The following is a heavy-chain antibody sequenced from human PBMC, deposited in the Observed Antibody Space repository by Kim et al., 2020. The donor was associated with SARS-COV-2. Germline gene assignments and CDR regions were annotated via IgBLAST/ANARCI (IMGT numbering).Heavy chain of an antibody. Sequence: NTTYPQKLPGRVTMTTDTSTTTAYMELRSLRSDDTAVYYCARRKTNWFDPWGQGTLVTVSS. J-gene: IGHJ5*02. CDR3: ARRKTNWFDP. CDR2: NT. V-gene: IGHV1-18*01.